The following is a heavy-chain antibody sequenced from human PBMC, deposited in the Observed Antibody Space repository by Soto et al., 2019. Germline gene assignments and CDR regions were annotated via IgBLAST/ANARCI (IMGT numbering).Heavy chain of an antibody. Sequence: QVTLKESGPVLVKPTETLTLTCTVSGFSLSNARMGVSWIRQPPGKALEWLAHIFSNDETSYSTSLKSRLTSSKDTSKSQVVLTMTNMDPVDTATYYCARRRRDGYTRFYYWGQGTLVTVSS. CDR1: GFSLSNARMG. V-gene: IGHV2-26*01. CDR3: ARRRRDGYTRFYY. D-gene: IGHD5-12*01. CDR2: IFSNDET. J-gene: IGHJ4*02.